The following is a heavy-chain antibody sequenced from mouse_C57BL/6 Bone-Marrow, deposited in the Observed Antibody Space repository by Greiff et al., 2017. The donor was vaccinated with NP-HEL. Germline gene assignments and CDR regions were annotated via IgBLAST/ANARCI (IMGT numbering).Heavy chain of an antibody. CDR3: VIDYDGSSSWYFDV. V-gene: IGHV10-1*01. J-gene: IGHJ1*03. CDR2: IRSKSNNYAT. Sequence: EVKLVESGGGLVQPKGSLKLSCAASGFSFNTYAMTWVRQAPGKGLEWVARIRSKSNNYATYYADSVKDRFTISRDDSESMLYLQMNNLKTEDTAMYYCVIDYDGSSSWYFDVWGTGTTVTVSS. D-gene: IGHD1-1*01. CDR1: GFSFNTYA.